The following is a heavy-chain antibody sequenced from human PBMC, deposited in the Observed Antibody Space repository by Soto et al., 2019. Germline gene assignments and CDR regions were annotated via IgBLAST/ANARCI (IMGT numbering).Heavy chain of an antibody. V-gene: IGHV5-51*01. CDR1: GYSFTSYW. CDR3: ARLNYDFWSGPYGMDV. CDR2: IYPGDSDT. J-gene: IGHJ6*02. D-gene: IGHD3-3*01. Sequence: GESLKISCKGSGYSFTSYWIGLVPQMPGKGLEWMGIIYPGDSDTRYSPSFQGQFTISADKSISPAYLQWSSLKASDTAMYYCARLNYDFWSGPYGMDVWGQGTTVTVSS.